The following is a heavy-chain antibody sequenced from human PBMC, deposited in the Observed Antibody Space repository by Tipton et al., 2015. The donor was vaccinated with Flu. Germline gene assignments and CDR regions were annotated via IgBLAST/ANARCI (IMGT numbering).Heavy chain of an antibody. J-gene: IGHJ5*01. Sequence: SLRLSCSASKLTFNNEAMNWGRQAPGKGLEWVSGISSSGVTTYYAGSVRGRFTISRDNSKKTLYLQMNNMRADDTAIYYCVKEGLVFWGHGSQVTVSP. CDR3: VKEGLVF. CDR1: KLTFNNEA. CDR2: ISSSGVTT. V-gene: IGHV3-23*01.